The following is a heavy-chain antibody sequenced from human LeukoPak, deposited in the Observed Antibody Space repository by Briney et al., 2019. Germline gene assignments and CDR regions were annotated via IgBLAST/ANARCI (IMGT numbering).Heavy chain of an antibody. CDR3: ARAWYSHGTFGH. V-gene: IGHV4-39*07. D-gene: IGHD5-18*01. CDR2: IYYSGST. Sequence: PSETLSLTCTVSGGSISSSSYYWGWIRQPPGKGLEWIGSIYYSGSTYYNPSLKSRVTISVDTSKNQFSLKLSSVTAADTAVYYCARAWYSHGTFGHWGQGTLVTVSS. CDR1: GGSISSSSYY. J-gene: IGHJ4*02.